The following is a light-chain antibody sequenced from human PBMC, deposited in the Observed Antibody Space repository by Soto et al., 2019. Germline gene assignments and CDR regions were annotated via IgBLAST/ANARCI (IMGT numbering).Light chain of an antibody. Sequence: EIVLTQSPATLSLSPGERATLSCRASQSVANYLAWYQQRPGQAPRLLIYDASNRATGIPARFRGSGSGTDFTLTISSLEPEDFATYYCLQDHDDSWTFGQGTKVDIK. CDR1: QSVANY. V-gene: IGKV3-11*01. CDR3: LQDHDDSWT. CDR2: DAS. J-gene: IGKJ1*01.